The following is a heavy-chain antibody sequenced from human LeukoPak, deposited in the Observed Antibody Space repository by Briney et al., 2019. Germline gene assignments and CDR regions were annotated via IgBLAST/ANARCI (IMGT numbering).Heavy chain of an antibody. J-gene: IGHJ4*02. D-gene: IGHD1-26*01. V-gene: IGHV3-23*01. Sequence: GGSLRLSCAASGFTFSSYAMSWVRQAAGEGLEWVSAISGSGGSTYYADSVKGRFTISRDNSKNTLYLQMNSLRAEDTAVYYCARGDKRIVGATICWGQGTLVTVSS. CDR3: ARGDKRIVGATIC. CDR1: GFTFSSYA. CDR2: ISGSGGST.